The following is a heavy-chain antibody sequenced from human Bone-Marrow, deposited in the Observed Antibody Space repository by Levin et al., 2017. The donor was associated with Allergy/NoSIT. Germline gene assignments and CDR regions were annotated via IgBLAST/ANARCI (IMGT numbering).Heavy chain of an antibody. CDR2: IIPILGIA. J-gene: IGHJ6*03. Sequence: PGGSLRLSCKASGGTFSSYAISWVRQAPGQGLEWMGRIIPILGIANYAQKFQGRVTITADKSTSTAYMELSSLRSEDTAVYYCARDPSQTYYYGSGSRGAYYYMDVWGKGTTVTVSS. D-gene: IGHD3-10*01. CDR3: ARDPSQTYYYGSGSRGAYYYMDV. CDR1: GGTFSSYA. V-gene: IGHV1-69*04.